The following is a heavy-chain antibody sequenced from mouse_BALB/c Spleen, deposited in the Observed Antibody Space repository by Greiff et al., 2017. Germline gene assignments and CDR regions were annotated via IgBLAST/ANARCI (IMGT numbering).Heavy chain of an antibody. CDR2: IYPGSGST. CDR1: GYTFTSYW. V-gene: IGHV1S22*01. Sequence: LQQPGSELVRPGASVKLSCKASGYTFTSYWMHWVKQRPGQGLEWIGNIYPGSGSTNYDEKFKSKATLTVDTSSSTAYMQLSSLTSEDSAVYYCTSRYLYYFDYWGQGTTLTVSS. J-gene: IGHJ2*01. D-gene: IGHD5-5*01. CDR3: TSRYLYYFDY.